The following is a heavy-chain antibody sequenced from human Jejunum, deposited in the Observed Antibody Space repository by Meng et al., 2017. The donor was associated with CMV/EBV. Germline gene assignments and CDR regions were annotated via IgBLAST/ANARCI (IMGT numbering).Heavy chain of an antibody. CDR2: IRSKTYSSAT. J-gene: IGHJ5*02. CDR1: TLSEYT. D-gene: IGHD2-2*01. Sequence: TLSEYTIHWVRQATGKELGWVGRIRSKTYSSATAYAASVKGRFIISRDDSKNTAYLQMNSLKTEDTAVYYCTRHSIVVVPAAGFDPWGQGTLVTVSS. V-gene: IGHV3-73*01. CDR3: TRHSIVVVPAAGFDP.